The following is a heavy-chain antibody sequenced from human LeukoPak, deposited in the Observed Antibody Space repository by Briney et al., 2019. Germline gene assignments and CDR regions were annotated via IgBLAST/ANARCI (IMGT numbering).Heavy chain of an antibody. CDR3: ARWRSSPQYYFDY. CDR2: ISSSSSYI. CDR1: GFTFSSYS. V-gene: IGHV3-21*01. D-gene: IGHD6-13*01. Sequence: RGSLRLSCAASGFTFSSYSMNWVRQAPGKGLEWVSSISSSSSYIYYADSGKGRFTISRDNAKNSLYLQMNSLRAEDTAVYYCARWRSSPQYYFDYWGQGTLVTVSS. J-gene: IGHJ4*02.